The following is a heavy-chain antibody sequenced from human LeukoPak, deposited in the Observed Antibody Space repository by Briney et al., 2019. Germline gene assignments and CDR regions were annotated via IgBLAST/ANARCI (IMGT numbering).Heavy chain of an antibody. D-gene: IGHD6-19*01. CDR1: GISFSSYA. J-gene: IGHJ4*02. CDR3: AKDRKWLVREADS. CDR2: ISGRGGST. Sequence: PGGSLRLSCAVSGISFSSYAMSWVRQAPGKGLEWVSGISGRGGSTYYADSVKGRFTISRDNSKNTLYLQMDSLRAEDTAVYYCAKDRKWLVREADSWGQGTPVTVSS. V-gene: IGHV3-23*01.